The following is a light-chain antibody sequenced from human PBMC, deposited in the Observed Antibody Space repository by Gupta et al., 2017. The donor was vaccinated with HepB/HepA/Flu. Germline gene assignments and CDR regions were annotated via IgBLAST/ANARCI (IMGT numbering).Light chain of an antibody. CDR3: QVWESGTDNPGV. J-gene: IGLJ3*02. V-gene: IGLV3-21*03. Sequence: SYVLTQPPSVSVAPGKTAKSSGGGDNIGSRSVHWSQQKPGQAPLLVVYDDIDRPSGTSERVSGSNSGNTATLTISRVEAGEEADCYCQVWESGTDNPGVFGGGTNLTV. CDR2: DDI. CDR1: NIGSRS.